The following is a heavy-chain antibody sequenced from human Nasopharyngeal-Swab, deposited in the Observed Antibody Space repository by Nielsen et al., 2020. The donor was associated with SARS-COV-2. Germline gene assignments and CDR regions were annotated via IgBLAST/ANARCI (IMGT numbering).Heavy chain of an antibody. J-gene: IGHJ5*02. Sequence: SVKVSCKASGGTFSSYAISWVRQAPGQGLEWMGGIIPIFGTANYAQKFQGRVTMTRDTSTSTVYMELSSLRSEDTAVYYCARKDWLAQYNWFDPWGQGTLVTVSS. CDR2: IIPIFGTA. D-gene: IGHD6-19*01. V-gene: IGHV1-69*05. CDR3: ARKDWLAQYNWFDP. CDR1: GGTFSSYA.